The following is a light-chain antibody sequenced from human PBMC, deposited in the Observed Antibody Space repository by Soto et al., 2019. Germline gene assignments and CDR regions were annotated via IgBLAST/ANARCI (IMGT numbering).Light chain of an antibody. CDR3: QSYDNSIYVI. J-gene: IGLJ2*01. CDR1: SGSIASNY. Sequence: NFMLTQPHSVSESPGKTVTISCTRSSGSIASNYVQWYQQRPGSAPTTVLYEDNQRHSGVPARFSGTIDSSSNSTSLTISGLKTEDEADYYFQSYDNSIYVIFGGGTKLTVL. CDR2: EDN. V-gene: IGLV6-57*04.